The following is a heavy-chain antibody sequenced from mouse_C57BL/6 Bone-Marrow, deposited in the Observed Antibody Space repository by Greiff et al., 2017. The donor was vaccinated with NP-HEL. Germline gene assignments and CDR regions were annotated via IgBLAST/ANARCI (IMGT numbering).Heavy chain of an antibody. D-gene: IGHD1-1*01. CDR3: AREITTVVDHWYFDV. Sequence: EVQLQESGPGLVKPSQSLSLTCSVTGYSITSGYYWNWIRQFPGNKLEWMGYISYDGSNNYNPSLKNRISITRDTSKNQFFLKLNSVTTEDTATYYCAREITTVVDHWYFDVWGTGTTVTVSS. CDR2: ISYDGSN. CDR1: GYSITSGYY. J-gene: IGHJ1*03. V-gene: IGHV3-6*01.